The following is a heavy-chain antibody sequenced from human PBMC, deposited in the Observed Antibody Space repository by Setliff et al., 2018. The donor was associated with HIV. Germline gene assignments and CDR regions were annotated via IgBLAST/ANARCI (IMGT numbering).Heavy chain of an antibody. CDR3: AREGIERYQYYNFWSGYYTPDY. CDR1: GYTFTSYG. Sequence: GASVKVSCKASGYTFTSYGISWVRQAPGQGLEWMGWISAYNGNTNYAQKLQGRVTMTTDTSTSTAYMELRSLRSDDTAVYYCAREGIERYQYYNFWSGYYTPDYWGQGTLGTVSS. D-gene: IGHD3-3*01. V-gene: IGHV1-18*01. J-gene: IGHJ4*02. CDR2: ISAYNGNT.